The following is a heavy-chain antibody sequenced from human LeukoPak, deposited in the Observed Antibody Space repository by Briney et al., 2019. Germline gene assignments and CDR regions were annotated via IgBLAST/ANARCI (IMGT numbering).Heavy chain of an antibody. CDR2: MYYGETT. Sequence: TSETLSLTCTVSGGSITGSDCGWIRQPPGKGLEWIGNMYYGETTSYNPSLKSRVTISVDKSTKQYSLEVTSVTAADTAVYFCARVRKLAAAGTFGVTTFDDWGQGILVTVSS. D-gene: IGHD6-13*01. CDR3: ARVRKLAAAGTFGVTTFDD. J-gene: IGHJ4*02. V-gene: IGHV4-59*01. CDR1: GGSITGSD.